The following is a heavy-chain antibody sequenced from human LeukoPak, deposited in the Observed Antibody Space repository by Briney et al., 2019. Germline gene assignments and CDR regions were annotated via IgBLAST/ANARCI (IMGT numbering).Heavy chain of an antibody. CDR3: ARSYYQSPYYYYIYG. J-gene: IGHJ6*03. CDR1: GGSISSYY. Sequence: SETLSDTCTVSGGSISSYYWSWIGQPPGKGLEWIGYIYYSGSTNYNPSLKSRVTISVDTSKNQFSLKLSSVTAADTAVYYCARSYYQSPYYYYIYGWGKGTTVTVSS. CDR2: IYYSGST. V-gene: IGHV4-59*01. D-gene: IGHD1-26*01.